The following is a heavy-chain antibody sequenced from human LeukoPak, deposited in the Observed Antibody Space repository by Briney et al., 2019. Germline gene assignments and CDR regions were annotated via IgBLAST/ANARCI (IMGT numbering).Heavy chain of an antibody. CDR2: SDHSGSA. Sequence: SQTLSLTCTVSGGSISRGDYYWSWIRQPPGKGLGWIGYSDHSGSAYYNPSLESRVIISIDTSKRQFSLKLRSVTAADTAVYYCARDFVGGGCSPLDYWGQGTLVTVSS. V-gene: IGHV4-30-4*08. D-gene: IGHD2-15*01. CDR1: GGSISRGDYY. CDR3: ARDFVGGGCSPLDY. J-gene: IGHJ4*02.